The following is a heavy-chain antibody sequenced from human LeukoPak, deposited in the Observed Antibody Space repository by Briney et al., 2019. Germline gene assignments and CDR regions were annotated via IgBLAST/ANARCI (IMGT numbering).Heavy chain of an antibody. Sequence: PGGSLRLSCAASGFTFSSYAMHWVRQAPGKGLEWVAVISYDGSNKYYADSVKGRFTISRDNSKNTLYLQMNSLRAEDTAVYYCARGSAAAAPFDYWGQGTLVTVSS. J-gene: IGHJ4*02. D-gene: IGHD6-13*01. CDR3: ARGSAAAAPFDY. CDR2: ISYDGSNK. CDR1: GFTFSSYA. V-gene: IGHV3-30-3*01.